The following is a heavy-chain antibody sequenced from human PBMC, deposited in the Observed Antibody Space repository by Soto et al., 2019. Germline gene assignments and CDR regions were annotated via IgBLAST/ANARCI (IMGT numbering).Heavy chain of an antibody. CDR3: AHSGSDLRHFGY. CDR1: GGTFSSYA. D-gene: IGHD1-26*01. V-gene: IGHV1-69*12. Sequence: QVQLVQSGAEVKKPGSSVKVSCKASGGTFSSYAISWVRQAPGQGLEWMGGIIPIFGTANYAQKFQGRVTITADESTRTACMELSGVRAEDTAVYYGAHSGSDLRHFGYWGQGTLVTVSS. CDR2: IIPIFGTA. J-gene: IGHJ4*02.